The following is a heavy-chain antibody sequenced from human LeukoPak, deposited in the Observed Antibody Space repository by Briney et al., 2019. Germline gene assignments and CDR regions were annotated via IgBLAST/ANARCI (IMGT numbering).Heavy chain of an antibody. D-gene: IGHD3-10*01. CDR2: RSGNGDRT. J-gene: IGHJ3*02. Sequence: RESLRLSCAASGFTFSTYAMNWVRQAPGKGLEWVSGRSGNGDRTYYAESVKGRFIISRDNSKNTLYLQMNSLRAEDTAVYYCAKEESSGRAHAFDIWGQGTLVTVSS. V-gene: IGHV3-23*01. CDR3: AKEESSGRAHAFDI. CDR1: GFTFSTYA.